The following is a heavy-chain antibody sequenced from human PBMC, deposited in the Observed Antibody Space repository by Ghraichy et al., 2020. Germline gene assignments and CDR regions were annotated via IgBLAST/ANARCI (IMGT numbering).Heavy chain of an antibody. J-gene: IGHJ4*02. CDR2: IYYSGRT. CDR1: GGSISSYY. D-gene: IGHD2/OR15-2a*01. CDR3: ARIVNILHFDY. Sequence: SETLSLTCTVSGGSISSYYWNWIRQPPGKGLEWIGYIYYSGRTNYNPSLKSRVTVSVATSKNQFSLRLSSVTAADTAVYYCARIVNILHFDYWGQGTLGTVSS. V-gene: IGHV4-59*01.